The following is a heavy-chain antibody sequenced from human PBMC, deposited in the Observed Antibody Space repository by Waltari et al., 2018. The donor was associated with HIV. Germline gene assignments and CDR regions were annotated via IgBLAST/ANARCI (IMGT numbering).Heavy chain of an antibody. V-gene: IGHV3-15*02. Sequence: VQLVESGGALVTPGGSLKIHCAVSGITFKNAWLSWVRQAPGKGLQWLGHIRSKTDGGATDYAAPLSGRFAISTDDFNNTMFLEMKTLKVDDTAVYYCTTFEMGTTRNFWGQGTLVTVSS. D-gene: IGHD1-26*01. J-gene: IGHJ4*02. CDR3: TTFEMGTTRNF. CDR1: GITFKNAW. CDR2: IRSKTDGGAT.